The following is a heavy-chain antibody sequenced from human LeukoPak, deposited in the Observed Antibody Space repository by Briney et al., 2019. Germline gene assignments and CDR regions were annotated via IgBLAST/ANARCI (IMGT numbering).Heavy chain of an antibody. Sequence: GGSLRLSCAASGFTFSSYSMNWVRQAPGKGLEWVSYISSSSSTIYYVDSVKGRFTISRDNAKISLYLQMNSLRAEDTALYYCARVGGGLDYWGQGTLVTVSS. J-gene: IGHJ4*02. CDR2: ISSSSSTI. V-gene: IGHV3-48*04. CDR3: ARVGGGLDY. D-gene: IGHD3-16*01. CDR1: GFTFSSYS.